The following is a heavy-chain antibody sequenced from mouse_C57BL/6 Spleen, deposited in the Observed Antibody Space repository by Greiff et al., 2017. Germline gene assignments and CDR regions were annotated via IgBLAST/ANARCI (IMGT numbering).Heavy chain of an antibody. Sequence: QVQLQQSGAELMKPGASVKLSCKATGYTFTGYWIEWVKQRPGHGLEWIGEILPGSGSTSYNEKFKGKATFTADTSSNTAYMQLSSLTTEDSAIYYCARGDYSNPFDYWGQGTTLTVSS. D-gene: IGHD2-5*01. CDR2: ILPGSGST. CDR1: GYTFTGYW. J-gene: IGHJ2*01. V-gene: IGHV1-9*01. CDR3: ARGDYSNPFDY.